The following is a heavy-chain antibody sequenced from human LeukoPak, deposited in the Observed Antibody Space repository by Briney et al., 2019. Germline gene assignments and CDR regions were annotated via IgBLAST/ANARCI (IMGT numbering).Heavy chain of an antibody. CDR3: AKASTYIAAAGYYFDY. CDR1: GFTVSSNY. J-gene: IGHJ4*02. V-gene: IGHV3-23*01. Sequence: GGSLRLSCAASGFTVSSNYMSWVRQAPGKGLEWVSAISGSGGSTYYADSVKGRFTISRDNSKNTLYLQMNSLRAEDTAVYYCAKASTYIAAAGYYFDYWGQGTLVTVSS. D-gene: IGHD6-13*01. CDR2: ISGSGGST.